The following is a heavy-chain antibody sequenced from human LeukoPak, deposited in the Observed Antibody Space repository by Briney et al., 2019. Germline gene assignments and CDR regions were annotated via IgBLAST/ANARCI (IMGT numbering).Heavy chain of an antibody. D-gene: IGHD2-2*01. CDR1: GDSISTYY. CDR2: IYSSGST. CDR3: ARDGYQLLSEYYFDY. V-gene: IGHV4-4*07. Sequence: SETLSLTCNVSGDSISTYYWSWIRQPAGKGLEWIGRIYSSGSTNYNPSLKSRVTISVDTSKNQFSLKLSSVTAADTAVYYCARDGYQLLSEYYFDYWGQGTLVTVSS. J-gene: IGHJ4*02.